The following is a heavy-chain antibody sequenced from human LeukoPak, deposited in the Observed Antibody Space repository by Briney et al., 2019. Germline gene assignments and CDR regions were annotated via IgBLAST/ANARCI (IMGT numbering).Heavy chain of an antibody. CDR3: ATGAYCDH. Sequence: GGSLRLSCAASGFTFNDYAMHWVRQASGKGLEWVAHISWDGGSTYYADSVKGRFTISRDNSENTLYLQMNGLRAEDTAIYFCATGAYCDHWGQGTLVTVSS. CDR1: GFTFNDYA. V-gene: IGHV3-43D*03. CDR2: ISWDGGST. J-gene: IGHJ4*02.